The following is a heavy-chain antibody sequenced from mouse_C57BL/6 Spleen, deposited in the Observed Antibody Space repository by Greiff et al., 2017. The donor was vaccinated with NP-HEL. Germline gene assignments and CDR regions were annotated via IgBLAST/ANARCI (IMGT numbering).Heavy chain of an antibody. CDR1: GYTFTSYW. Sequence: QVQLQQPGAELVRPGSSVKLSCKASGYTFTSYWMDWVKQRPGQGLEWIGNIYPSDSETHYNQKFKDKATLTVDKSSSTAYMQLSSLTSEDSAVYYCARRYYGSSYTFYWYFEGWGTGTTVTVAS. V-gene: IGHV1-61*01. CDR2: IYPSDSET. CDR3: ARRYYGSSYTFYWYFEG. D-gene: IGHD1-1*01. J-gene: IGHJ1*03.